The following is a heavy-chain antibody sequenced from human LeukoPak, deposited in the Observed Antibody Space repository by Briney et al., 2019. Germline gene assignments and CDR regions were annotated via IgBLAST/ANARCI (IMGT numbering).Heavy chain of an antibody. D-gene: IGHD5-18*01. J-gene: IGHJ4*02. CDR1: GFTFSSYW. Sequence: PGGSLRLSCAASGFTFSSYWMHWVRQAPGKGLVWVSRINSDGSSTSYADSVKGRFTISRDNAKNTLYLQTNSLRAEDTAVYYCARGLYTAMVNFDYWGQGTLVTVSS. V-gene: IGHV3-74*01. CDR2: INSDGSST. CDR3: ARGLYTAMVNFDY.